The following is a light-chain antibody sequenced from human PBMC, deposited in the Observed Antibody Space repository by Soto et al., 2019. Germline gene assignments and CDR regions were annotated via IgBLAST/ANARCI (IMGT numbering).Light chain of an antibody. Sequence: QSVLTQPRSVSGSPGQSVTISCTGTSSDVRGYNYVSWYQQHPGKAPKLMIYDVTKRPSGVPDRFSGSKSGNTASLTISGLQPDDEADYYCCSYAGSYIFVFGTGTKLTVL. J-gene: IGLJ1*01. CDR2: DVT. CDR3: CSYAGSYIFV. V-gene: IGLV2-11*01. CDR1: SSDVRGYNY.